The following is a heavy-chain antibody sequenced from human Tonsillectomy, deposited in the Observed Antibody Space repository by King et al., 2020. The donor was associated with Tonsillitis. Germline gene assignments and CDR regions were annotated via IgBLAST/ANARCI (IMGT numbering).Heavy chain of an antibody. V-gene: IGHV1-46*03. CDR2: INPSGGST. CDR3: AREGPGRVLEGLFPGGYYYYGMDV. D-gene: IGHD3-3*01. Sequence: VQLVESGTEVKTPGASVKVSCKASGYTFTSYYMHWVRQAPGQGLEWMGIINPSGGSTSYAQKFQGRVTMTRDTSTSTVYMELSSLRSEDTAVYYCAREGPGRVLEGLFPGGYYYYGMDVWGQGTTVTVSS. J-gene: IGHJ6*02. CDR1: GYTFTSYY.